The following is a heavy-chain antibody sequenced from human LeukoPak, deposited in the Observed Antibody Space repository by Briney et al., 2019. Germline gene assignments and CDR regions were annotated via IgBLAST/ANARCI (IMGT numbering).Heavy chain of an antibody. D-gene: IGHD6-19*01. CDR2: IYYSGST. V-gene: IGHV4-39*07. Sequence: SETLSLTCTVSGGSISSTSYYWGWIRQPPRKGLEWIGSIYYSGSTYYNPSLKSRVAISADRSKNQFSLKLSSVTAADTAVYYCARDGDSSGWTRSDYWGQGTLVTVSS. J-gene: IGHJ4*02. CDR3: ARDGDSSGWTRSDY. CDR1: GGSISSTSYY.